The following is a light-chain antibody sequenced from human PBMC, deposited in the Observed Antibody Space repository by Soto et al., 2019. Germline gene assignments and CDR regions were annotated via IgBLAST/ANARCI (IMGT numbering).Light chain of an antibody. CDR1: QDINSR. V-gene: IGKV1-5*01. Sequence: DIQMTQSPSSVSASVVDTVTITGLASQDINSRLAWFQQQPGKAPKLLIYDASSLESGVPSRFSGSGSGTEFTLTISSLQPDDFATYYCQQYNSYSTTFGQGTKVEIK. J-gene: IGKJ1*01. CDR3: QQYNSYSTT. CDR2: DAS.